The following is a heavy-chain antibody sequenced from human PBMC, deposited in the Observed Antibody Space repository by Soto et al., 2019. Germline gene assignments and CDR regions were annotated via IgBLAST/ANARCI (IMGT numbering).Heavy chain of an antibody. CDR2: IIAFNGTT. D-gene: IGHD2-15*01. V-gene: IGHV1-18*01. CDR3: ARAYAFAAPPAP. CDR1: GYTFTSYA. Sequence: ASVKVSCEASGYTFTSYAISWVRQAPGQGLEWMGGIIAFNGTTNYAQKLQGRVTMTTDKSTSTAYMALRSLRSDDTAVYYCARAYAFAAPPAPWGQGTLVTVSS. J-gene: IGHJ5*02.